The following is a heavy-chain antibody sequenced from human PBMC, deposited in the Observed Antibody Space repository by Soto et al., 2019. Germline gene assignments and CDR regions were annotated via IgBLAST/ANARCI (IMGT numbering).Heavy chain of an antibody. V-gene: IGHV6-1*01. D-gene: IGHD3-10*01. J-gene: IGHJ4*02. CDR3: PRDGYYGSAGRWSFDY. CDR1: GDSVSSNSAA. Sequence: SQTRSLTCVISGDSVSSNSAAWNWIRQSPSRGLEWLGRTYYRSKWYNDYAVSVKSRITINPDTSKNQFSLQLNSVTPEDTAAYYSPRDGYYGSAGRWSFDYWGQGTLVTVSS. CDR2: TYYRSKWYN.